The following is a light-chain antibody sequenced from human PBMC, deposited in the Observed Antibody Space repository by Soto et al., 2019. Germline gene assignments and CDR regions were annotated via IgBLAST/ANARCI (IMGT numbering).Light chain of an antibody. CDR3: CSYAGSSTSSGV. J-gene: IGLJ3*02. V-gene: IGLV2-23*01. CDR2: EGS. CDR1: SSDVGSYNL. Sequence: QSVLTQPASVSGSPGQSITISCTGTSSDVGSYNLVSWYQQHPGKAPKLMIYEGSKRPSGVSNRFSGSKSGNTASLTISGLQAEDEADYYCCSYAGSSTSSGVFGGGTKLTVL.